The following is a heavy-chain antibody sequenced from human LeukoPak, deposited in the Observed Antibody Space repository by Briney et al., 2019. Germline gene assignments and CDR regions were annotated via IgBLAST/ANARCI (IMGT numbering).Heavy chain of an antibody. D-gene: IGHD3-22*01. V-gene: IGHV4-39*07. CDR1: GGSISSSSYY. CDR3: ASSGYYSVGIDY. CDR2: IYYSGST. J-gene: IGHJ4*02. Sequence: SETLSLTCTVSGGSISSSSYYWGWIRQPPGKGLEWIGSIYYSGSTYYNPSLKSRVTISVDRSKNQFSLKLSSVTAADTAVYYCASSGYYSVGIDYWGQGTLVTVSS.